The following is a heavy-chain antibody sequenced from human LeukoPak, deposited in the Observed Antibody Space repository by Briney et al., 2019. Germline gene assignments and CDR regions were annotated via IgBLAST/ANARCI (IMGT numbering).Heavy chain of an antibody. Sequence: GASVKVSCKASGGTFSSYAIIWVRQAPGQGLEWMGGIIPIFGTANYAQKFQGRVTITTDESTSTAYMELSSLRSEDTAVYYCARATGSSSPNYYYYYYMDVWGKGTTVTVSS. CDR2: IIPIFGTA. CDR1: GGTFSSYA. J-gene: IGHJ6*03. D-gene: IGHD6-6*01. V-gene: IGHV1-69*05. CDR3: ARATGSSSPNYYYYYYMDV.